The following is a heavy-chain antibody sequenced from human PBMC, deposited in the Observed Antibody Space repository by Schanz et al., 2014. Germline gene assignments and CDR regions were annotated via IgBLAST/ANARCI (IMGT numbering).Heavy chain of an antibody. CDR3: ARGIPYCSSTSCSGLDAYDV. CDR1: GYTFTSYG. Sequence: QVQLVQSGAEVKKPGASVKVSCKASGYTFTSYGITWVRQAPGQGLEWMGWISAYNGHTTYAQKFQGRVTMTTDTSTITAYMELRNVRYDDTAMYYCARGIPYCSSTSCSGLDAYDVWGQGTLVNVSS. V-gene: IGHV1-18*01. D-gene: IGHD2-2*01. J-gene: IGHJ3*01. CDR2: ISAYNGHT.